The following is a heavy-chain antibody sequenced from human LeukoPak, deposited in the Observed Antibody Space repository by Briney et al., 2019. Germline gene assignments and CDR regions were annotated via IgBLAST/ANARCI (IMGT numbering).Heavy chain of an antibody. Sequence: PGGSLRLSCAVSGFTFSSYSMNWVRQAPGKGLEWVSSISSSSSYIYYADSVKGRFTISRDNAKNSLYLQMNSLRAEDTAVYYCARDTYSSGWYDYYYYGMDVWGQGTTVTVSS. D-gene: IGHD6-19*01. CDR3: ARDTYSSGWYDYYYYGMDV. CDR2: ISSSSSYI. CDR1: GFTFSSYS. V-gene: IGHV3-21*01. J-gene: IGHJ6*02.